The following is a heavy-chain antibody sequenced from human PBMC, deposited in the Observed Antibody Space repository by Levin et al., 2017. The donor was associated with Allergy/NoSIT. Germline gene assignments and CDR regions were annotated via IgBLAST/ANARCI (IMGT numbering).Heavy chain of an antibody. V-gene: IGHV4-34*01. D-gene: IGHD5-12*01. Sequence: SETLSLTCAVYGGSFSGYYWSWIRQPPGKGLEWIGEINHSGSTNYNPSLKSRVTISVDTSKNQFSLKLSSVTAADTAVYYCARGLRGARGGYYYGMDVWGQGTTVTVSS. J-gene: IGHJ6*02. CDR2: INHSGST. CDR1: GGSFSGYY. CDR3: ARGLRGARGGYYYGMDV.